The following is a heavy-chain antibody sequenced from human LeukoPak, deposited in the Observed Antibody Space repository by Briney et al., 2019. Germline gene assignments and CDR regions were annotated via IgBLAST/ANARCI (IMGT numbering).Heavy chain of an antibody. CDR2: MNPNSGNT. V-gene: IGHV1-8*01. Sequence: ASVKVSCKASGYTFTSYDINWVRQATGQGLEWMGWMNPNSGNTGYAQKFQGRVTMTRNTSISTAYMELSSLRSGDTAVYYCASGYCSGGSCYPDAFDIWGQGTMVTVSS. CDR1: GYTFTSYD. D-gene: IGHD2-15*01. J-gene: IGHJ3*02. CDR3: ASGYCSGGSCYPDAFDI.